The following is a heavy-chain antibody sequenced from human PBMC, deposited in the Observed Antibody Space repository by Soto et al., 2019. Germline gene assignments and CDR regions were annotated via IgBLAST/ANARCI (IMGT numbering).Heavy chain of an antibody. V-gene: IGHV3-74*01. CDR2: INSDVSIT. J-gene: IGHJ5*01. CDR3: ARVPLGDSSGYYWFDS. Sequence: GGSLRLSCAASGFTFSRYWMHWVRQAPGKGLVWVSRINSDVSITTYADSVKGRFTIPRDNAKNTLYLQMNSLRAEDTAVYYCARVPLGDSSGYYWFDSWGQGTLVTVSA. CDR1: GFTFSRYW. D-gene: IGHD3-22*01.